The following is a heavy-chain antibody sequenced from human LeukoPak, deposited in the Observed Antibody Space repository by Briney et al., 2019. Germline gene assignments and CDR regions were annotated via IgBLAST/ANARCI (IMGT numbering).Heavy chain of an antibody. CDR2: IYHSGST. CDR1: GGSISSGGYS. D-gene: IGHD1-26*01. V-gene: IGHV4-30-2*01. Sequence: PSQTLSLTCAVSGGSISSGGYSWSWIRQPPGKGLEWIGYIYHSGSTYYNPSLKSRVTISVDTSKNQFSLKLSSVTAADTAVYYCARDRSGVIDYWGQGTLVTVSS. CDR3: ARDRSGVIDY. J-gene: IGHJ4*02.